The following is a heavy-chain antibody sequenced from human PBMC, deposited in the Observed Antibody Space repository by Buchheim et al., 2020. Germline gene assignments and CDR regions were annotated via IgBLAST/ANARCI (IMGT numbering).Heavy chain of an antibody. CDR1: GFIFSSYE. D-gene: IGHD2-15*01. CDR2: ISSSGSTI. CDR3: ARVVGIGYCSGGSCYDRFDY. Sequence: EVQLVESGGGLVQPGGSLRLSCAASGFIFSSYEMNWVRQAPGKGLEWVSYISSSGSTIYYADSVKGRFTISRDNAKNSLYLQMNSLRAEDTAVYYCARVVGIGYCSGGSCYDRFDYWGQGTL. V-gene: IGHV3-48*03. J-gene: IGHJ4*02.